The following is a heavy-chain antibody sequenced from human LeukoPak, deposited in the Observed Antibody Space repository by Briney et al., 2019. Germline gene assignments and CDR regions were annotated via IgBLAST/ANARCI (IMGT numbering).Heavy chain of an antibody. CDR1: GGSICSYY. J-gene: IGHJ4*02. V-gene: IGHV4-59*01. CDR2: IYYNGKT. CDR3: ASVAWIYKDGFVHPSSIHD. Sequence: PSETLSLTWTVSGGSICSYYCRWIRQPPGKGLEGIGNIYYNGKTNYNPSLRSRVTISVDTSKNQFSLKVTSVTAADTAVYYCASVAWIYKDGFVHPSSIHDWGQGTLVTVSS. D-gene: IGHD5/OR15-5a*01.